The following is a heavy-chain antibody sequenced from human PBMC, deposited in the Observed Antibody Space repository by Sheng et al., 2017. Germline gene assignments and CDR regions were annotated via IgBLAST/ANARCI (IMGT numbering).Heavy chain of an antibody. CDR1: GLTFGKFA. CDR2: ISGRGDET. V-gene: IGHV3-23*01. D-gene: IGHD3-10*01. CDR3: AKGGHLSYFDP. Sequence: EVQLLESGGGLVQPGGSLRLSCAASGLTFGKFAMSWVRQAPGKGLEWVSTISGRGDETFYADSVTGRFTISRDNSKNTHFLLMNSLRADDTAIYYCAKGGHLSYFDPWGPGALVTVSS. J-gene: IGHJ5*02.